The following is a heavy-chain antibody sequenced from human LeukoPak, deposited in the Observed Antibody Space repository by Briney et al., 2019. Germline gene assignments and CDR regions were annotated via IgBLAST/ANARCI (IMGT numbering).Heavy chain of an antibody. CDR2: TYYKSKWYN. J-gene: IGHJ4*02. D-gene: IGHD7-27*01. V-gene: IGHV6-1*01. CDR3: AGDPLSGGLFDY. Sequence: SQTLSLTCAISGDSVSSNSVAWNWIRQSPSRGLEWLGRTYYKSKWYNDYAISVKSRITINPDTSKNQFSLQLNSVTPEDTAVYYCAGDPLSGGLFDYWGQGNLVTVSS. CDR1: GDSVSSNSVA.